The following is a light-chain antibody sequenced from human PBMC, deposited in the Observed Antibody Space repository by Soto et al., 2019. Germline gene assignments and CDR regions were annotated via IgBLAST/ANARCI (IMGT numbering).Light chain of an antibody. CDR1: QSVSSSY. Sequence: EIGFTQSPGTLSLSPGERATLSCRASQSVSSSYLAWYQQKPGQAPRLLIYGASSRATGIPDRFSGSGSGTDFTLTISRLEPEDFAVYYCQQYGSSPAPFGGGTKVDIK. CDR2: GAS. CDR3: QQYGSSPAP. J-gene: IGKJ4*01. V-gene: IGKV3-20*01.